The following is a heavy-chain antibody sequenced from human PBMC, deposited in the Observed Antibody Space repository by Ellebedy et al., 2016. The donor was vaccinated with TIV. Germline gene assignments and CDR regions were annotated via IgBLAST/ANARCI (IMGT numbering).Heavy chain of an antibody. D-gene: IGHD2-15*01. CDR3: ARDLPPYCSGGSCYEGY. V-gene: IGHV3-48*01. J-gene: IGHJ4*02. CDR1: GFTFSSYS. CDR2: ISRSSTTI. Sequence: PGGSLRLSCAASGFTFSSYSMNWVRQAPGKGLEWLSYISRSSTTILYADSVKGRFTISRDNAKNSVYLQMNSLRAEDTAVYYCARDLPPYCSGGSCYEGYWGQGTLVTVSS.